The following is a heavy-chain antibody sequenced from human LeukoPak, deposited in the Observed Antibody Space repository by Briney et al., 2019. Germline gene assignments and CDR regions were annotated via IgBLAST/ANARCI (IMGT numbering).Heavy chain of an antibody. CDR1: GFTFSRYG. D-gene: IGHD1-14*01. CDR2: IWYDGSKK. Sequence: GGSLRLSCEASGFTFSRYGMHWVRQAPGKGLEWVALIWYDGSKKYYADSVKGRFTISRDDSKNTLYLQMNSLRVEDTAVFYCARDPGTTATFFDYWGPGTLVTVS. V-gene: IGHV3-33*01. CDR3: ARDPGTTATFFDY. J-gene: IGHJ4*02.